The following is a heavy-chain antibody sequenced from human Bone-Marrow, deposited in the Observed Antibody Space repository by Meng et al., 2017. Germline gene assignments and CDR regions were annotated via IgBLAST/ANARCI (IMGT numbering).Heavy chain of an antibody. CDR3: AREGSS. CDR1: GYTFTTFR. D-gene: IGHD3-10*01. J-gene: IGHJ4*02. CDR2: INPSGGST. Sequence: QVQLVQSGPEAKKPGASVKVSCKASGYTFTTFRMHWVRQAPGQGLEWMGIINPSGGSTSYAQKFQGRLTMTSDTSTSTVYMELTSLRSEDTAVYYCAREGSSWGQGTLVTVSS. V-gene: IGHV1-46*01.